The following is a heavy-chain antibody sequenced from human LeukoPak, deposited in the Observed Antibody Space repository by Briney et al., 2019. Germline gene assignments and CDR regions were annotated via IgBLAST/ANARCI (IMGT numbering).Heavy chain of an antibody. CDR3: AREGGSYGLTRTFDY. D-gene: IGHD5-18*01. V-gene: IGHV3-33*01. CDR1: GFTFSSYG. J-gene: IGHJ4*02. Sequence: RSGGSLRLSCAASGFTFSSYGMHWVRQAPGKGLEWVAVIWNDGSKSNYPDSVKGRFTISRDDSKNTLFLQMNSLRAEDTAVYYCAREGGSYGLTRTFDYWGQGTLVTVSS. CDR2: IWNDGSKS.